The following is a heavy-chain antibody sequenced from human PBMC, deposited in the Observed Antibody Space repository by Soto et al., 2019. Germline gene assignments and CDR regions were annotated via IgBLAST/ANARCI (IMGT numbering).Heavy chain of an antibody. D-gene: IGHD2-8*01. CDR1: GGSFSSSSHY. J-gene: IGHJ4*01. V-gene: IGHV4-39*01. CDR3: ARRSHTNWPAY. CDR2: IYYDGRT. Sequence: SSETLSLTCTVSGGSFSSSSHYWVWIRQPPGKGLERVGSIYYDGRTYYNASLKSRVTISVDTSKNQFSLKVNSVTVADTAVYYCARRSHTNWPAYWGHGTQVTVSS.